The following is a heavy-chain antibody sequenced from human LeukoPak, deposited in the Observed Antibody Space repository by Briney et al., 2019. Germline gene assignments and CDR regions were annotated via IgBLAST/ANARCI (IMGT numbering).Heavy chain of an antibody. CDR3: AREYYYDSSGYLFGY. Sequence: GASVKVSCKASGGTFSSYAISWVRQPPGQGLELMGGIIPIFGTANYAQKFQGRVTITADESTSTAYMELSSLRSEDTAVYYCAREYYYDSSGYLFGYWGQGTLVTVSS. V-gene: IGHV1-69*13. D-gene: IGHD3-22*01. J-gene: IGHJ4*02. CDR1: GGTFSSYA. CDR2: IIPIFGTA.